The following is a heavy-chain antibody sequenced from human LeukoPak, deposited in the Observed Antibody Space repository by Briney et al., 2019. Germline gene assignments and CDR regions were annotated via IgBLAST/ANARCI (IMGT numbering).Heavy chain of an antibody. CDR3: AKDIRDGSGTYGYFDY. CDR2: ISGSGGRT. J-gene: IGHJ4*02. CDR1: AFSFSSYA. D-gene: IGHD3-10*01. Sequence: GGSLRLSCATSAFSFSSYAMSWVRQAAGKGLEWDSGISGSGGRTYYADAAKGRFTISRDNSKNTLYLQINSLRVEDTAIYYCAKDIRDGSGTYGYFDYWGQGTLVTVSS. V-gene: IGHV3-23*01.